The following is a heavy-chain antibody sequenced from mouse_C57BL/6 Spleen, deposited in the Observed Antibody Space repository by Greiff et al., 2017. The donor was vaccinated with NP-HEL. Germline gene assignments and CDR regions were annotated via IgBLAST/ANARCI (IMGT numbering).Heavy chain of an antibody. D-gene: IGHD2-4*01. J-gene: IGHJ4*01. CDR3: ARDEGGYDYDEAMDY. CDR1: GFTFSSYA. V-gene: IGHV5-4*01. Sequence: DVQLVESGGGLVKPGGSLKLSCAASGFTFSSYAMSWVRQTPEKRLEWVATISDGGSYTYYPDNVKGRFTISRDNAKNNLYLQMSHLKSEDTAMYYCARDEGGYDYDEAMDYWGQGTSVTVSS. CDR2: ISDGGSYT.